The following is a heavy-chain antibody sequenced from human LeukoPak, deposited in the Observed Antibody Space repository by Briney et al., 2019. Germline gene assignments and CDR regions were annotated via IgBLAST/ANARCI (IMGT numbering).Heavy chain of an antibody. J-gene: IGHJ6*02. CDR3: ASWGLVPAAIPIPPIYYYYYGMDV. CDR2: INPSGGST. Sequence: GASVRVSCKASGYTFTSYYMHWVRQAPGQGLEWMGIINPSGGSTSYAQKFQGRVTMTRDTSTSTVYMELSSLRSEDTAVYYCASWGLVPAAIPIPPIYYYYYGMDVWGQGTTVTVSS. V-gene: IGHV1-46*01. CDR1: GYTFTSYY. D-gene: IGHD2-2*02.